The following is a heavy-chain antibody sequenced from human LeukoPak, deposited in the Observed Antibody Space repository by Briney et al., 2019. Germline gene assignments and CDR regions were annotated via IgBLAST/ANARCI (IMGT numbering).Heavy chain of an antibody. CDR3: GRDPNGDYIGAFEF. V-gene: IGHV3-23*01. J-gene: IGHJ3*01. CDR2: IKGSGSYA. Sequence: GGSLRLSCVGSDFTFANYAMTWVRLTPGKGLEWVSSIKGSGSYAMYADSVSGRFTTSRDNSRNTIFLQMTSLRAEDTAIYYCGRDPNGDYIGAFEFWGLGTMVTVSS. D-gene: IGHD4-17*01. CDR1: DFTFANYA.